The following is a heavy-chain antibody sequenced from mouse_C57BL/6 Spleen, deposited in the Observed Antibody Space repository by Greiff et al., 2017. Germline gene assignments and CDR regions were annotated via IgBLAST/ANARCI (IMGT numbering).Heavy chain of an antibody. CDR1: GYTFTDYE. D-gene: IGHD1-1*01. J-gene: IGHJ2*01. CDR2: IDPETGGT. V-gene: IGHV1-15*01. Sequence: VQLQQSGAELVRPGASVTLSCKASGYTFTDYEMHWVKQTPVHGLEWIGAIDPETGGTAYNQKFKGKAILTADKSSSTAYMELRSLTSEDSAVYYCTRSSYYGRDPHYFDYWGQGTTLTVSS. CDR3: TRSSYYGRDPHYFDY.